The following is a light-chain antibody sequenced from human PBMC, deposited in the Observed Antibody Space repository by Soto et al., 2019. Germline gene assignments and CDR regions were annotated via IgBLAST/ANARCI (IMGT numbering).Light chain of an antibody. CDR2: AAS. Sequence: DIQMTQSPSSLSASIGDRVTITCRASQSITNYLNWYQQTPGKAPKLLIYAASSLQDGVPARFSGSGSGTDFTLTISSLQPEDFAIYYCQQTYSPPSITFGQGTRLDIK. V-gene: IGKV1-39*01. CDR1: QSITNY. CDR3: QQTYSPPSIT. J-gene: IGKJ5*01.